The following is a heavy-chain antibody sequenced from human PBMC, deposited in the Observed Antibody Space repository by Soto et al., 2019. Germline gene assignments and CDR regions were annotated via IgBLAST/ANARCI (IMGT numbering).Heavy chain of an antibody. J-gene: IGHJ5*02. Sequence: ASVKVSCKASGYTFTSYGISWVRQAPGQGLEWTGWISAYNGNTNYAQKLQGRVTMTTDTSTSTAYMELRSLRSDDTAVYYCARDSLYSSSCYLPWFDPWGQLPLVTAS. D-gene: IGHD6-13*01. CDR1: GYTFTSYG. CDR2: ISAYNGNT. V-gene: IGHV1-18*01. CDR3: ARDSLYSSSCYLPWFDP.